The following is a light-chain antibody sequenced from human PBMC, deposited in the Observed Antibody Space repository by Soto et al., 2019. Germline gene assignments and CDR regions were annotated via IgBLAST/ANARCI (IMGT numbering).Light chain of an antibody. J-gene: IGKJ2*01. CDR3: QQYGDWPPET. V-gene: IGKV3-15*01. CDR1: QSVSRN. CDR2: GAS. Sequence: EVVLTQSPATLSVSPGDRATLSCRASQSVSRNLAWYQQKPGQAPRLLIYGASTRATGVPARFSASGSATEFTLSLSSLQSEDVAVYYCQQYGDWPPETFGQGTKLEI.